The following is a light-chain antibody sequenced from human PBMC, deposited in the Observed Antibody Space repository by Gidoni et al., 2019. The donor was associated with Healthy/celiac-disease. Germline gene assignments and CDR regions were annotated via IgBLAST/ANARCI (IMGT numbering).Light chain of an antibody. CDR1: SSDVGGYNY. CDR3: CSYAGSYTCGV. Sequence: QSALTQPRSVSGSPGPSVTISCTGTSSDVGGYNYVSWYQQHPGKAPKLMIYDVSKRPSGVPDRFSGSKSGNTASLTISGLQAEDEADYYCCSYAGSYTCGVFGGGTKLTVL. V-gene: IGLV2-11*01. CDR2: DVS. J-gene: IGLJ2*01.